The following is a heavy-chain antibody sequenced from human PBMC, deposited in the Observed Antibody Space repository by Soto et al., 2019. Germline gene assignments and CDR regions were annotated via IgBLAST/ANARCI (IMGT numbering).Heavy chain of an antibody. CDR1: GYTFTSYD. J-gene: IGHJ4*02. Sequence: GASVKVSCKASGYTFTSYDINWVRQATGQGLEWMGWMNPNSGNTGYAQKFQGRVTMTRNTSISTAYMELSSPRSEDTDVYYCAVRRDIVLVPAAIRVFEYWGQRTLVTV. V-gene: IGHV1-8*01. CDR3: AVRRDIVLVPAAIRVFEY. CDR2: MNPNSGNT. D-gene: IGHD2-2*01.